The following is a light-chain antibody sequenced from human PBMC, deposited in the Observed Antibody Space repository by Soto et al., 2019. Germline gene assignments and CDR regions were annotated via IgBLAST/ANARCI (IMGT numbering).Light chain of an antibody. J-gene: IGLJ3*02. CDR3: CSYADSYSWV. Sequence: QSALTQPASVSGSPGQSITISCTGSSSDVGSYNLVSWYQHHAGKVPKLIIYEASERPSGVSNRFSGSKSGNTASLTVSGLQAEDEADYYCCSYADSYSWVFGGGTKLTVL. CDR2: EAS. V-gene: IGLV2-23*01. CDR1: SSDVGSYNL.